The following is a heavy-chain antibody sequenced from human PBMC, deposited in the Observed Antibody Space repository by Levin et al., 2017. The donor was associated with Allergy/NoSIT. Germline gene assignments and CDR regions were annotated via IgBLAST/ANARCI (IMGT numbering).Heavy chain of an antibody. Sequence: GGSLRLSCSASGFTFSTYGMHWVRQAPGKGLEWVAVIWANGKTKDYADSVKGRFTISRDNSKNTLYLEMNSLRVEDTAVYYCATDRGAAPFDYWGQGTLVTVSS. CDR3: ATDRGAAPFDY. CDR1: GFTFSTYG. V-gene: IGHV3-33*01. J-gene: IGHJ4*02. D-gene: IGHD6-25*01. CDR2: IWANGKTK.